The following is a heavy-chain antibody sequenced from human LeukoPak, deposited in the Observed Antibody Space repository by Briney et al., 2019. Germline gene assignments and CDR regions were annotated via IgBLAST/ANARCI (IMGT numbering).Heavy chain of an antibody. Sequence: SETLSLTCTVSGGSISTDSWNWIRQPPGKGLEWIGYIYYSGNTNYSPSLKSRVTISVDTSKNQFSLKLSSVTAADTAVYYCARAAGPNYFDYWGQGTLVTVSS. CDR3: ARAAGPNYFDY. V-gene: IGHV4-59*01. J-gene: IGHJ4*02. CDR1: GGSISTDS. CDR2: IYYSGNT.